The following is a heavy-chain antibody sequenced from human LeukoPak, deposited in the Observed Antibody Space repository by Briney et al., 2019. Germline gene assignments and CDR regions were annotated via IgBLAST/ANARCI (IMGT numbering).Heavy chain of an antibody. J-gene: IGHJ4*02. Sequence: GGSLRLSCAGSGFTFNNYAMSWVRQTPRKGLKWVSTITTGDGNTYYADSVKGRFTVSRDDSKNTLYLQMNSLRAEDTAVYYCAKDGGLWVSAHWGDSWGRGTLVTVSS. V-gene: IGHV3-23*01. D-gene: IGHD7-27*01. CDR2: ITTGDGNT. CDR3: AKDGGLWVSAHWGDS. CDR1: GFTFNNYA.